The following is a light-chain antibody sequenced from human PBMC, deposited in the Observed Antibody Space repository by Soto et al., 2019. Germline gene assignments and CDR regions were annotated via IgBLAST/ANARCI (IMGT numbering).Light chain of an antibody. CDR2: GAS. V-gene: IGKV3-20*01. J-gene: IGKJ1*01. CDR1: QSLSSNY. Sequence: IVLTQSPATLSLSAGERATLSCRASQSLSSNYLAWYQQKPGQAPRLLIYGASSRATGIPDRFSGSGSGTDFTLTISRLEPEDFAVFYCHQCDSSPWTFGQGTKWIS. CDR3: HQCDSSPWT.